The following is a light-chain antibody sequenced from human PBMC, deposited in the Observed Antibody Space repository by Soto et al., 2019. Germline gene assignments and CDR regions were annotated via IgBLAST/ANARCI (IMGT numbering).Light chain of an antibody. V-gene: IGKV1-8*01. CDR1: QGISSY. CDR2: AAS. Sequence: AIRMTQSPSSLSASTGDRVTITCRASQGISSYLAWYQQKPGKAPKLLIYAASTLQSGVRSRVSGSGSGTDFTLTNSCQQSEDFGTYYCQQYYSYPWTFGQGTKLEIK. CDR3: QQYYSYPWT. J-gene: IGKJ1*01.